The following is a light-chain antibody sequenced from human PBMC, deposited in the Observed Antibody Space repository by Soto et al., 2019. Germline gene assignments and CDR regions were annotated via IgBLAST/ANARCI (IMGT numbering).Light chain of an antibody. CDR1: SSDVGPYNY. Sequence: QSALTQPASVSGSPGQSITIYCTGTSSDVGPYNYVSWYQHHPGKAPKRLIYEVTKRPSGVSNRFSGSKSGNTASLTISGLQAEDEADYYCSSYTTSSTLVFGGGTKLTVL. V-gene: IGLV2-14*01. J-gene: IGLJ3*02. CDR3: SSYTTSSTLV. CDR2: EVT.